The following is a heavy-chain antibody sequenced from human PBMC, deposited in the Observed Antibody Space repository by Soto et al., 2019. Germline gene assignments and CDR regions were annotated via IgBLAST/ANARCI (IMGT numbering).Heavy chain of an antibody. CDR2: IIPIFGTA. CDR1: GGTFSSYA. J-gene: IGHJ4*02. CDR3: ARARAETYPPYYDFWSGYSYYFDY. D-gene: IGHD3-3*01. V-gene: IGHV1-69*06. Sequence: SVKVSCKASGGTFSSYAISWVRQAPGQGLEWMGGIIPIFGTANYAQKFQGRVTITADKSTSTAYMELSSLRSEDTAVYYYARARAETYPPYYDFWSGYSYYFDYWGQGTLVTVSS.